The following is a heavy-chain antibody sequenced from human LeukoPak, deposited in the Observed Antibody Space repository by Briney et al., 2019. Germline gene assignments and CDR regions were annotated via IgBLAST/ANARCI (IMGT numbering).Heavy chain of an antibody. Sequence: SETLSLTCTVSGGSISRNYWSWVRQPAEKGLEWVGRIYPSRSTDYNPSLKSRVTMSVDTSKNQFSLKLSSVTAADTAVYYCARAAGRDTTSGLDFDYWGQGILVTVSS. CDR3: ARAAGRDTTSGLDFDY. V-gene: IGHV4-4*07. CDR1: GGSISRNY. J-gene: IGHJ4*02. D-gene: IGHD1-26*01. CDR2: IYPSRST.